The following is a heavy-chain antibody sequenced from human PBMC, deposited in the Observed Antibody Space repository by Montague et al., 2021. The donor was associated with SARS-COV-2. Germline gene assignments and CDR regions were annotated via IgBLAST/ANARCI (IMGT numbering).Heavy chain of an antibody. V-gene: IGHV3-30*04. CDR2: ISYDGSNK. CDR1: GFTFSSYA. D-gene: IGHD3-10*01. CDR3: SGGLLWFGELGY. J-gene: IGHJ4*02. Sequence: SLRLSCAASGFTFSSYAMHWVRQAPGKGLEWVAVISYDGSNKYYADSVKGRFTISRDNSKNTLYLQMNSLRAEDTAVYYYSGGLLWFGELGYWGQGTLVTVSS.